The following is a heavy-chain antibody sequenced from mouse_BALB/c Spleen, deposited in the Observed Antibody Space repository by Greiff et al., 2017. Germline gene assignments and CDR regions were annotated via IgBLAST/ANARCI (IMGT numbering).Heavy chain of an antibody. CDR2: ISNGGGST. CDR3: ARGNFPYAMDY. CDR1: GFTFSSYT. J-gene: IGHJ4*01. Sequence: EVMLVESGGGLVQPGGSLKLSCAASGFTFSSYTMSWVRQTPEKRLEWVAYISNGGGSTYYPDTVKGRFTISRDNAKNTLYLQMSSLKSEDTAMYYCARGNFPYAMDYWGQGTSVTVSS. V-gene: IGHV5-12-2*01. D-gene: IGHD4-1*02.